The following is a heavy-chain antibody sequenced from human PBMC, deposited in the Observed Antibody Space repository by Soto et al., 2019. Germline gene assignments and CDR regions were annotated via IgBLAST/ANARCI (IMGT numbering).Heavy chain of an antibody. J-gene: IGHJ4*02. CDR3: AREVVTTEWYFDN. Sequence: QVQLMESGGGVVQPGGSLRLSFVTSGFTFSSHSMHWFRQAPGKGLEWVAVTSANDGTKFYTDSMKGRFTVSRDNSKNTLYLQMNSLRVEDTAVYYCAREVVTTEWYFDNWGQGILVIVSS. D-gene: IGHD1-1*01. V-gene: IGHV3-30-3*01. CDR1: GFTFSSHS. CDR2: TSANDGTK.